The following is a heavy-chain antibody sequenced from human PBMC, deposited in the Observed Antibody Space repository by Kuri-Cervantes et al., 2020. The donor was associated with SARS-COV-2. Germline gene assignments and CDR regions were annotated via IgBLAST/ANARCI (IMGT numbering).Heavy chain of an antibody. V-gene: IGHV4-59*11. CDR3: ARDRIDSSGYLDAFDI. D-gene: IGHD3-22*01. CDR1: GGSISSHY. Sequence: SETLSLTCTVSGGSISSHYWSWIRQPPGKGLEWIGYIYYSGSTNYNPSLKSRVTIPVDTSKNQFSLKLSSVTAADTAVYYCARDRIDSSGYLDAFDIWGQGTMVTVSS. J-gene: IGHJ3*02. CDR2: IYYSGST.